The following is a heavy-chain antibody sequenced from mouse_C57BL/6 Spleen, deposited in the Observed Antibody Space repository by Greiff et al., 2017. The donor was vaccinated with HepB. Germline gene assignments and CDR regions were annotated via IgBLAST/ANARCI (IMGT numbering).Heavy chain of an antibody. CDR1: GYTFTDYN. Sequence: VQLQQSGPELVKPGASVKMSCKASGYTFTDYNMHWVKQGHGKSLEWIGYINPNNGGTSYNQKFKGKATLTVNKSSSTAYMELRSLTSEDSAVYYCSRPYSNYGYWYFDVWGTGSTVTVSS. CDR2: INPNNGGT. CDR3: SRPYSNYGYWYFDV. V-gene: IGHV1-22*01. J-gene: IGHJ1*03. D-gene: IGHD2-5*01.